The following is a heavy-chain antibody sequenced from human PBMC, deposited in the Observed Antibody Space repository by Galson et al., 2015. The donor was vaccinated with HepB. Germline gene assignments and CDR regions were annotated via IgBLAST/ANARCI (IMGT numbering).Heavy chain of an antibody. CDR3: ARDKYSEASGYCSGGSCYSDIELDY. D-gene: IGHD2-15*01. CDR1: GYTFTSYY. V-gene: IGHV1-46*01. CDR2: INPSGGST. J-gene: IGHJ4*02. Sequence: SVKVSCKASGYTFTSYYMHWVRQAPGQGLEWMGIINPSGGSTSYAQKFQGRVTMTRDTSTSTVYMELSSLRSEDTAVYYCARDKYSEASGYCSGGSCYSDIELDYWGQGTLVTVSS.